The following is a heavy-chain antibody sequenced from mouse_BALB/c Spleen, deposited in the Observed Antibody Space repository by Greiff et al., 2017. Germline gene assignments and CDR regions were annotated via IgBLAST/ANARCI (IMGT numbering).Heavy chain of an antibody. CDR1: GFTFSSYG. Sequence: EVKVEESGGGLVQPGGSLKLSCAASGFTFSSYGMSWVRQTPDKRLELVATINSNGGSTYYPDSVKGRFTISRDNAKNTLYLQMSSLKSEDTAMYYCARGAITTVVAGNYYAMDYWGQGTSVTVSS. CDR3: ARGAITTVVAGNYYAMDY. J-gene: IGHJ4*01. V-gene: IGHV5-6-3*01. CDR2: INSNGGST. D-gene: IGHD1-1*01.